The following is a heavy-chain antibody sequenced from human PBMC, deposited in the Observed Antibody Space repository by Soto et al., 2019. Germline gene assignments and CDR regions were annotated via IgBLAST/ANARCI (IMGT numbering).Heavy chain of an antibody. V-gene: IGHV3-53*04. CDR1: GLTVTSNY. J-gene: IGHJ6*02. CDR2: IYSGGSA. Sequence: EVQVVEFGGGLVQPGGSLRLSCAVSGLTVTSNYMSWVRQAPGKGLEWVAVIYSGGSASYADSVKGRFTISRHNSNNTVYLQMNSLRAEDTAVYYCARESYYYSYYGLDLWGQGTTVTVSS. CDR3: ARESYYYSYYGLDL.